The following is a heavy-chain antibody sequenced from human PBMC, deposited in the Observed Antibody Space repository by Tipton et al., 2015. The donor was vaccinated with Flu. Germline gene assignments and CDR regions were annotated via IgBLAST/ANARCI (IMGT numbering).Heavy chain of an antibody. CDR2: IHRSGNT. D-gene: IGHD6-13*01. Sequence: TLSLTCSVSGDSIGINYYWGWIRQPPGKGLEWIGNIHRSGNTYRNPSLKSRVTISVDTSKNQFSLKLSSVTAADTAVYYCARVRSSSWAGAFDDWGQGTLVTVSS. J-gene: IGHJ4*02. CDR3: ARVRSSSWAGAFDD. CDR1: GDSIGINYY. V-gene: IGHV4-38-2*02.